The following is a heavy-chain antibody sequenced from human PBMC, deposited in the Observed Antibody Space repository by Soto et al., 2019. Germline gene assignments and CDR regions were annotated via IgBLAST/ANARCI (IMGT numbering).Heavy chain of an antibody. J-gene: IGHJ4*02. CDR1: GYTFNTYS. Sequence: ASVKVSCKASGYTFNTYSISWGRQAPGQGLEWMGWISGYNGDTHYAQKFQGRVTMTTDTSTSTAYMELRSLRSDDTAMYYCARENVLSYVDTTMVDYFDYWGQGTPVTVSS. CDR3: ARENVLSYVDTTMVDYFDY. CDR2: ISGYNGDT. V-gene: IGHV1-18*01. D-gene: IGHD5-18*01.